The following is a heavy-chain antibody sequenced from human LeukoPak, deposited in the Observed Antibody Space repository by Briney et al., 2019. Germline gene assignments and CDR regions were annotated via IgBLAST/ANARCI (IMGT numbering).Heavy chain of an antibody. CDR2: IYTSGST. V-gene: IGHV4-4*07. CDR3: ARGKLYWSGYYTTHYYYMDV. CDR1: GGSISSYY. J-gene: IGHJ6*03. D-gene: IGHD3-3*01. Sequence: PSETLSLTCTVSGGSISSYYWSWIRQPAGKGLEWIGRIYTSGSTNYNPSLKSRVTMSVDTSENQFSLKLSSVTAADTAVYYCARGKLYWSGYYTTHYYYMDVWGKGTTVTVSS.